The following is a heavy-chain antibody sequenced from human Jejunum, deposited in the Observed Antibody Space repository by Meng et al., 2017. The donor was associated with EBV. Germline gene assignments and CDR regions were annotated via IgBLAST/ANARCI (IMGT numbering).Heavy chain of an antibody. CDR3: ARSGAIIGVQGAPDY. V-gene: IGHV4-34*01. CDR2: INQVGST. Sequence: VQHKRGGAGLVKPSETLSLTCAVSGGSFGGYFWTWIRQAPGKGLEWIGEINQVGSTNYNPSLKSRVTISVDTSNIQFSLKVTSVTAADTAVYYCARSGAIIGVQGAPDYWGQGTLVTVSS. J-gene: IGHJ4*02. CDR1: GGSFGGYF. D-gene: IGHD3-3*01.